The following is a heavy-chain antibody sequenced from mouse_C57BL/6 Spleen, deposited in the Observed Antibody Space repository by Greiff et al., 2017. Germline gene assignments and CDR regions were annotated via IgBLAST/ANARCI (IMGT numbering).Heavy chain of an antibody. Sequence: VKLMESGPGLVAPSQSLSITCTVSGFSLTSYGVSWVRQPPRKGLEWLGVIWGDGSTNYHSALISRLSISKDNSKSQVFLKLNSLQTDDTATYYCAKPGTAQAGDAMDYWGQGTSVTVSS. CDR2: IWGDGST. V-gene: IGHV2-3*01. CDR1: GFSLTSYG. J-gene: IGHJ4*01. CDR3: AKPGTAQAGDAMDY. D-gene: IGHD3-2*02.